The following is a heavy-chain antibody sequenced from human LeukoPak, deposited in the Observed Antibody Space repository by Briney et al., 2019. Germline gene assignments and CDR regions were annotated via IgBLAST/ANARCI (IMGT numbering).Heavy chain of an antibody. Sequence: GGSLRLSCSASGLTVTNAWMNWVRQAPGERLDWVGRIASKTDGGATDYAAPVKGRFTISRDDSKNTLNLQMNSLKTEDTAVYYCTTGIRGDWGQGTLVTVSS. CDR3: TTGIRGD. V-gene: IGHV3-15*07. J-gene: IGHJ4*02. CDR1: GLTVTNAW. CDR2: IASKTDGGAT. D-gene: IGHD3-10*01.